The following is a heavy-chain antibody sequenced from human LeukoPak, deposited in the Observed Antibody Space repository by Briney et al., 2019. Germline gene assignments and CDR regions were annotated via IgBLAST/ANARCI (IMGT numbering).Heavy chain of an antibody. CDR3: ARQAGEHQGFDY. V-gene: IGHV5-51*01. CDR2: IYPGDSDT. J-gene: IGHJ4*02. Sequence: GESLKISCKGSGYSFTSYWIGWVRQMPGKGLEWMGIIYPGDSDTRYSPSLQGQATMSADKSINTAYLQWNSLKASDTAMYFCARQAGEHQGFDYWGQGTLVTVSS. CDR1: GYSFTSYW. D-gene: IGHD1/OR15-1a*01.